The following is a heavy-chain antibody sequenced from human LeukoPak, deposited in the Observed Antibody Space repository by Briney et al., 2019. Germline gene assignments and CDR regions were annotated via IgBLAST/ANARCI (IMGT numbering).Heavy chain of an antibody. V-gene: IGHV2-5*01. J-gene: IGHJ4*02. CDR3: AHLYGGNPPFDY. CDR1: GFSLSTSGVG. Sequence: SGPTLLKPTQTLTLTCTFSGFSLSTSGVGVGWIRQPPGKALEWLALIYWNDDKRYSPSLKSRLTITKDTSKNQVVLTMTNMDPVDTATYYCAHLYGGNPPFDYWGQGILVTVSS. D-gene: IGHD4-23*01. CDR2: IYWNDDK.